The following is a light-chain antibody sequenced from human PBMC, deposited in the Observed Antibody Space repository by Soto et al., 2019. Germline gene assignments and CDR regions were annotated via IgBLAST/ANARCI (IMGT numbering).Light chain of an antibody. CDR3: QQYGSAHWT. Sequence: ETVLTQSPGTLPLSPGERATLSCRTSQAIRSNYLAWYRQTPGQAPRLLIYGASNRATGIADRFRGSGAGTDFTLLISRREPEYFALYYCQQYGSAHWTVGQGTKVEIK. J-gene: IGKJ1*01. V-gene: IGKV3-20*01. CDR2: GAS. CDR1: QAIRSNY.